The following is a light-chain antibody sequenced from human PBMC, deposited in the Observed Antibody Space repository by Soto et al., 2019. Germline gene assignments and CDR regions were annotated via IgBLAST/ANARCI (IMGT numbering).Light chain of an antibody. J-gene: IGKJ1*01. V-gene: IGKV3-20*01. CDR1: QSVSSSY. Sequence: EIVLTQSPGTLSLSPGERATLSCRSSQSVSSSYLAWYQQKPGQAPRLLIYAASSRAAGIPDRFSGSGSETDFTLTISSLEPEDFAVYYCQQYGHSPWTFGQGTKVEIK. CDR2: AAS. CDR3: QQYGHSPWT.